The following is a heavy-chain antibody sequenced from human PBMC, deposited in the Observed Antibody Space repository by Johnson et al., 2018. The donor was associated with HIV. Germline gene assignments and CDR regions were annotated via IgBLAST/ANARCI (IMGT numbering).Heavy chain of an antibody. CDR1: GFTFSSYA. CDR2: ISYDGSNK. D-gene: IGHD3-22*01. V-gene: IGHV3-30*04. Sequence: QVQLVESGGGVVQPGRSLRLSCAASGFTFSSYAMHWVRQAPGKGLEWVAVISYDGSNKYYADSVKGRFTISRDNSKNTLYLQMNSLRAEDTAVYYCAKDVGNYWHDSFDIWGQWTMVTVSS. CDR3: AKDVGNYWHDSFDI. J-gene: IGHJ3*02.